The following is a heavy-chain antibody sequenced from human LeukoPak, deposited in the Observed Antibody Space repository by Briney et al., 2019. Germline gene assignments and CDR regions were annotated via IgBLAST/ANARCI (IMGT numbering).Heavy chain of an antibody. Sequence: GGSLRLSCTAAGFTFSNYAMSWVRQARGKGLEWVSSISGSGEKTYYEDSVQGRFTISIDNSKNTLYLPMNSLRGEDMALYYCATDPALSDFWTGTPHWFDPWGQGTLVIVSS. CDR1: GFTFSNYA. V-gene: IGHV3-23*01. CDR2: ISGSGEKT. CDR3: ATDPALSDFWTGTPHWFDP. D-gene: IGHD3/OR15-3a*01. J-gene: IGHJ5*02.